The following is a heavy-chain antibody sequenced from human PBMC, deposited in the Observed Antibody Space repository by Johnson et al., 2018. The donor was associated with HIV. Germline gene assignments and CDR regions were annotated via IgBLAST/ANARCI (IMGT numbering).Heavy chain of an antibody. D-gene: IGHD6-19*01. Sequence: QVQLVESGGGLVKPGGSLRLSCAASGFTFSTYAMHWVRQAPGKGLEWVAVISYDGSNKYYADSVKGRFTISRDNSKNTLYLQMNSLRAEDTAVYYCAREYVGQWLGPRHAFDIWGQGTMVTVSS. CDR2: ISYDGSNK. V-gene: IGHV3-30-3*01. CDR3: AREYVGQWLGPRHAFDI. J-gene: IGHJ3*02. CDR1: GFTFSTYA.